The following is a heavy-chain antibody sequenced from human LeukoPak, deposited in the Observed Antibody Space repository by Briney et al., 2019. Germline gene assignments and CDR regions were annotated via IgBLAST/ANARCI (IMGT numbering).Heavy chain of an antibody. V-gene: IGHV3-23*01. D-gene: IGHD1-26*01. CDR1: GFTFSAYG. Sequence: GGSLRLSCAASGFTFSAYGMSWVRQAPGKGLEWVSAISGSGGSTYHADFVQGRFTISRDNSKNTLYLQMNSLRAEDTAVYYCAKDRFYSGSPRAFDIWGQGTMVTVSS. CDR3: AKDRFYSGSPRAFDI. J-gene: IGHJ3*02. CDR2: ISGSGGST.